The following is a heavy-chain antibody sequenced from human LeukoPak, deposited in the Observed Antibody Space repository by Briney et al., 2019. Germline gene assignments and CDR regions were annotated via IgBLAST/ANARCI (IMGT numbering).Heavy chain of an antibody. CDR2: INPNSGGT. Sequence: ASVKVSCKASGYTFTGYYMHWVRQAPGQGLEWMGWINPNSGGTNYAQKFQGRVTVTRDTSISTAYMELRSLRSDDTAVYYCARDPQYYYDSSGYAFDIWGQGTMVTVSS. V-gene: IGHV1-2*02. D-gene: IGHD3-22*01. CDR3: ARDPQYYYDSSGYAFDI. J-gene: IGHJ3*02. CDR1: GYTFTGYY.